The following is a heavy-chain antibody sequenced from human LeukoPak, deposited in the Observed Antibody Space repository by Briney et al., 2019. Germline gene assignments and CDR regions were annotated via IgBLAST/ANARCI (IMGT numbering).Heavy chain of an antibody. V-gene: IGHV3-30*18. Sequence: GGSLRLSCAASGFTFSSYGMHWVRQAPGKGLEWVAVISYDGSNKYYADSVEGRFTISRDNSKNTLYLQMNSLRAEDTAVYYCANRLADSASSGWDPAEYFQHWGQGTLVTVSS. CDR3: ANRLADSASSGWDPAEYFQH. CDR2: ISYDGSNK. D-gene: IGHD6-19*01. J-gene: IGHJ1*01. CDR1: GFTFSSYG.